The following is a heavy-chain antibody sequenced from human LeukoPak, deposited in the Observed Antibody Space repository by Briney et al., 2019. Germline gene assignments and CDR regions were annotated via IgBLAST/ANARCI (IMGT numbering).Heavy chain of an antibody. V-gene: IGHV4-59*08. CDR1: GGSISTYY. D-gene: IGHD5-12*01. CDR3: ARMGGYSGYATH. J-gene: IGHJ4*02. CDR2: IHYSGTT. Sequence: PSETLSLTCTVSGGSISTYYWSWIRQPPGKGLEWIGYIHYSGTTNYNPSLRNRVTISLDTSKNQFSLNLSSVTAADTAVYYCARMGGYSGYATHWGQGTLVTVSS.